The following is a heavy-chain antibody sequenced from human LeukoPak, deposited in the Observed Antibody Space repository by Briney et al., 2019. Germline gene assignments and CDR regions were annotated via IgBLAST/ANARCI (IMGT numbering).Heavy chain of an antibody. CDR3: ARRSSWYGRRAFDI. CDR1: GGSISSSNW. J-gene: IGHJ3*02. CDR2: IYHSGST. Sequence: PSETLSLTCAVSGGSISSSNWWSWVRQPPGKGLEWIGEIYHSGSTNYNPSLKSRVTISVDRSKNQFSLKLSSVTAADTAVYYCARRSSWYGRRAFDIWGQGTMVTVSS. V-gene: IGHV4-4*02. D-gene: IGHD6-13*01.